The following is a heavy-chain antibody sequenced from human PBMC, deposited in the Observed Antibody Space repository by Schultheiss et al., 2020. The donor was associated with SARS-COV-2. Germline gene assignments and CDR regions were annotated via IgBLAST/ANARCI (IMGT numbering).Heavy chain of an antibody. V-gene: IGHV4-31*03. CDR3: ARDEPPNYIEWFDP. D-gene: IGHD1-7*01. CDR1: GGSISSGGYY. CDR2: IYYSGST. Sequence: SETLSLTCTVSGGSISSGGYYWSWIRQHPGKGLEWIGYIYYSGSTYYNPSLKSRVTISVDTSKNQFSLKLSSVTAADTAVYYCARDEPPNYIEWFDPWGQGTLVTVSS. J-gene: IGHJ5*02.